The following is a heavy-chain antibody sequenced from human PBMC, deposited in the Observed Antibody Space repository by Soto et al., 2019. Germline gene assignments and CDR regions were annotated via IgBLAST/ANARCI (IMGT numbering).Heavy chain of an antibody. J-gene: IGHJ3*02. CDR1: GFNFSSYG. D-gene: IGHD6-13*01. CDR2: IWYDGSNK. CDR3: ASTIAADAFDI. Sequence: GGSLRLSCAASGFNFSSYGMHWVRQAPGKGLEWVAVIWYDGSNKYYADSVKGRFTISRDNSKNTLYLQMNSLRAEDTAVYYCASTIAADAFDIWGQGTMVTVSS. V-gene: IGHV3-33*01.